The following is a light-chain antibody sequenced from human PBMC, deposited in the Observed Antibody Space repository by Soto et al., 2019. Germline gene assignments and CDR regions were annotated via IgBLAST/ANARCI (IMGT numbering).Light chain of an antibody. CDR3: QQYGSSPYT. J-gene: IGKJ2*01. Sequence: IVLTQSPGTLYLSPGERATLSCRASLSVSSSYFAWYQQKPGQAPRLLIYGASSRATGIPDRFSGSGSGTDFTVTISRLEPEDFAVYYCQQYGSSPYTFGQGTKLEIK. V-gene: IGKV3-20*01. CDR2: GAS. CDR1: LSVSSSY.